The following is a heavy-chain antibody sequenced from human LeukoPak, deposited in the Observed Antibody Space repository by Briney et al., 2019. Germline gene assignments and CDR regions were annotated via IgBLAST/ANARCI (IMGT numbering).Heavy chain of an antibody. V-gene: IGHV3-48*04. Sequence: GGSLRLSCAASGFPFISYGMHWVRQAPGKGLEGVSYIISSGSTIYYADSVKGRFTISRDNAKNSLYLQMNSLRAEDTAVYYCARGLGYCSSTSCYNFDYWGQGTLVTVSS. CDR3: ARGLGYCSSTSCYNFDY. CDR2: IISSGSTI. J-gene: IGHJ4*02. D-gene: IGHD2-2*02. CDR1: GFPFISYG.